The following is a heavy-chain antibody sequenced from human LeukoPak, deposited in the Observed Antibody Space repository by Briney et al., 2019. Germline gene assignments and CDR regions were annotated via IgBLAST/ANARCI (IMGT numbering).Heavy chain of an antibody. CDR1: GGSISSGDYY. V-gene: IGHV4-30-4*01. Sequence: SQTLSLTCTVSGGSISSGDYYWSWTRQPPGKGLEWIGYIYYSGSTYYNPSLKSRVTISVDTSKNQFSLKPNSVTAADTAVYYCARGDCSSTSCYAGLYAFDIWGQGTMVTVSS. CDR2: IYYSGST. CDR3: ARGDCSSTSCYAGLYAFDI. J-gene: IGHJ3*02. D-gene: IGHD2-2*01.